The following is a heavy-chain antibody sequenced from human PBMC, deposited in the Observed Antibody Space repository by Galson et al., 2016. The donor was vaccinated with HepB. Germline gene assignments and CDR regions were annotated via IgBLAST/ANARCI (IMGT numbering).Heavy chain of an antibody. CDR2: IKSRRYGETT. V-gene: IGHV3-49*03. CDR3: SEGGYSGYG. D-gene: IGHD5-12*01. J-gene: IGHJ4*02. Sequence: SLRLSCAASGFAFAEYAMTWFRQAPGKGLEWVGFIKSRRYGETTEYAASVRGRFIISRDDSKSIAYLQMNSLKSEDTAVYHCSEGGYSGYGWGQGTLVTVSA. CDR1: GFAFAEYA.